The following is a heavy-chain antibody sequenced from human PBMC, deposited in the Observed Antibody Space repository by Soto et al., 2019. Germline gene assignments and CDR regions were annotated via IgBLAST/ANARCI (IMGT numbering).Heavy chain of an antibody. J-gene: IGHJ4*02. Sequence: GGSLRLSCAASGFTLTSYTMNWVRQAPGKGLEWVSSISSSSDYIYYADSMKGRVTISRDNAKNSLFLDMNSLTGEDTAVYYCARARVYATGPLDFWGQGTLVTVSS. CDR3: ARARVYATGPLDF. CDR1: GFTLTSYT. CDR2: ISSSSDYI. D-gene: IGHD6-13*01. V-gene: IGHV3-21*06.